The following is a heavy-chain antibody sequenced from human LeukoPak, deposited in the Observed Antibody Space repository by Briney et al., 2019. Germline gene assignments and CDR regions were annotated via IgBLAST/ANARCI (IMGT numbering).Heavy chain of an antibody. Sequence: ASVKVSCKASGYTFTSYGISWVRQAPGQGLEWMGWISAYNGNTNYAQKFQERVTITRDMSTSTAYMELSSLRSEDTAVYYCAAGKKVGTYLWYYFDLWGRGTLVTVSS. CDR1: GYTFTSYG. J-gene: IGHJ2*01. V-gene: IGHV1-18*01. CDR2: ISAYNGNT. D-gene: IGHD1-26*01. CDR3: AAGKKVGTYLWYYFDL.